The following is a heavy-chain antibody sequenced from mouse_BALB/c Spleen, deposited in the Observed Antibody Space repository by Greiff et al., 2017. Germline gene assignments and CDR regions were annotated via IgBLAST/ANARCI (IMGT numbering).Heavy chain of an antibody. Sequence: VQLVESGAELVRPGVSVKISCKGSGYTFTDYAMHWVKQSHAKSLEWIGVISTYYGDASYNQKFKGKATMTVDKSSSTAYMELARLTSEDSAIYYCARGYGSSYEGWYFDVWGAGTTVTVSS. J-gene: IGHJ1*01. CDR3: ARGYGSSYEGWYFDV. D-gene: IGHD1-1*01. CDR2: ISTYYGDA. CDR1: GYTFTDYA. V-gene: IGHV1S137*01.